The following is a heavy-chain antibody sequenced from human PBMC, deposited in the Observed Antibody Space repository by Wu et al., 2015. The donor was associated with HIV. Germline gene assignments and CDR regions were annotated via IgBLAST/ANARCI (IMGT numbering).Heavy chain of an antibody. CDR3: AREEEEKKSDRSGYYAYLQI. V-gene: IGHV1-69*11. D-gene: IGHD3-22*01. J-gene: IGHJ1*01. CDR2: IIPIHGAA. Sequence: QVQLVQSGAEVRKPGSSVKVSCKASGGTFSRSGFSWVRQVPGQGFEWMGRIIPIHGAANYAQKFEGRVTITADESTSTAYMDLSSLTSEDTAVYYCAREEEEKKSDRSGYYAYLQIWGQGSQVTVSS. CDR1: GGTFSRSG.